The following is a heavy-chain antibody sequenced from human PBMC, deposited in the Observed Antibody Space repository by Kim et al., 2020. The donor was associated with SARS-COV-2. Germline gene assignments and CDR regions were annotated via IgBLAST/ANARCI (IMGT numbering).Heavy chain of an antibody. CDR2: TYYRSKWYN. CDR3: ARDKPLTIFGVVTLAPNWFDP. Sequence: SQTLSLTCAISGDSVSSNSAAWNLIRQSPSRGLEWLGRTYYRSKWYNDYAVSVKSRITINPDTSKNQFSLQLNSVTPEDTAVYYCARDKPLTIFGVVTLAPNWFDPWAQGTLVTVSS. CDR1: GDSVSSNSAA. V-gene: IGHV6-1*01. J-gene: IGHJ5*02. D-gene: IGHD3-3*01.